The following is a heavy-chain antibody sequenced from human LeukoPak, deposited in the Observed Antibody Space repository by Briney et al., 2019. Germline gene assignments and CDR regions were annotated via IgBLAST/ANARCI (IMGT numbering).Heavy chain of an antibody. CDR2: IISVDTT. D-gene: IGHD6-13*01. J-gene: IGHJ4*02. CDR3: AKIPNTISWYFDY. Sequence: GGSLSLSCPASGFTFSSSGLIWVRQPPGRGREWGSAIISVDTTYCADSVKRRLTLSRDNSKNSLYLQMSSLRAEDTAVYYCAKIPNTISWYFDYWGQGTLVTVSS. V-gene: IGHV3-23*01. CDR1: GFTFSSSG.